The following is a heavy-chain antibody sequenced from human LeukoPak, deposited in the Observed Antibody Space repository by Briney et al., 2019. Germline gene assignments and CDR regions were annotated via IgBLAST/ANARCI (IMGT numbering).Heavy chain of an antibody. CDR1: GFTFSSYG. V-gene: IGHV3-30*02. CDR2: IRYDGSNK. D-gene: IGHD5-12*01. J-gene: IGHJ4*02. Sequence: GGSLRLSCAASGFTFSSYGMHWVRQAPGKGLEWVAFIRYDGSNKYYADSVKGRFTISRDNSENTLYLQMNSLRAEDTAVYYCAKANSGYDSFDYWGQGTLVTVSS. CDR3: AKANSGYDSFDY.